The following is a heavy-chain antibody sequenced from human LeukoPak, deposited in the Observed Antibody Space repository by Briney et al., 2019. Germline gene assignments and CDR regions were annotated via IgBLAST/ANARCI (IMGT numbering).Heavy chain of an antibody. CDR3: ARNYPVHYDFWSGYSTYYFDY. D-gene: IGHD3-3*01. V-gene: IGHV3-21*01. J-gene: IGHJ4*02. CDR2: ISSSSSYI. CDR1: GFTFSSYS. Sequence: GGSLRLSRAASGFTFSSYSMTWVRQAPGKGLEWVPSISSSSSYIYYADSVKGRFTISRDNAKNSLYLQMNSLRAEDTAVYYCARNYPVHYDFWSGYSTYYFDYWGQGTLVTVSS.